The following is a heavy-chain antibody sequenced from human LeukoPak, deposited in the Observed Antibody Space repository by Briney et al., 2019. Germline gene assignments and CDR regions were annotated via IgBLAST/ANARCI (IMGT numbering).Heavy chain of an antibody. CDR1: GGSFSGYY. CDR2: INPSGST. D-gene: IGHD2-21*02. V-gene: IGHV4-34*01. CDR3: ARGKFVVVTNWFDP. Sequence: KPSETLSLTCAVYGGSFSGYYWSWIRQPPGKGLEWIGEINPSGSTNYNPSLKSRVTISVDTSKNQFSPKLSSVTAADTAVYYCARGKFVVVTNWFDPWGQGTLVTVSS. J-gene: IGHJ5*02.